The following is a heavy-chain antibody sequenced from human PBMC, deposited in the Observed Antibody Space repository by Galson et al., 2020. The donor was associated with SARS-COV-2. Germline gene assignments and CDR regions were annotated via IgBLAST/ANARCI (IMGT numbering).Heavy chain of an antibody. V-gene: IGHV3-33*01. CDR2: IWYDGSNK. CDR1: GFTFSSYG. Sequence: GGSLRLSCAASGFTFSSYGMHWVRQAPGKGLEWLAVIWYDGSNKYYADSVKGRFTISRDNSKNTLYLQMNSLRAEDTAVYYCARDLLNGENYFDDWGQGTLVTVSS. D-gene: IGHD3-10*01. CDR3: ARDLLNGENYFDD. J-gene: IGHJ4*02.